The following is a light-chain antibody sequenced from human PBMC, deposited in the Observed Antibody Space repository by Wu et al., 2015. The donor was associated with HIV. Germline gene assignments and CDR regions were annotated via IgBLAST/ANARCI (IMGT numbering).Light chain of an antibody. CDR1: QTISYY. V-gene: IGKV1-27*01. J-gene: IGKJ1*01. Sequence: DIQMTQSPSSLSASVGDRVTITCRASQTISYYLAWYQQKPGRVPELLIYSASTLRPGVPSRFSGTGYGTEFTLTISSLQPEDAATYFCQKYNSAPWTFGQGTKVDI. CDR2: SAS. CDR3: QKYNSAPWT.